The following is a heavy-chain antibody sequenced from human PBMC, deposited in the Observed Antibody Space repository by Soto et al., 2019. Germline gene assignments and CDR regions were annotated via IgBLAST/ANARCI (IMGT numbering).Heavy chain of an antibody. CDR3: ARGGSLAGYFDL. J-gene: IGHJ2*01. CDR2: INAGNGNQ. CDR1: GYTFTNYA. D-gene: IGHD1-26*01. V-gene: IGHV1-3*01. Sequence: QVQLVQSGAEVKKPGASVKVSCKASGYTFTNYAMHWVRQAPGQRLEWMGWINAGNGNQKYSQKFQGRVTITRDTSASTAYMELSSLRSEDTAVYSCARGGSLAGYFDLWGRGTLVTVSS.